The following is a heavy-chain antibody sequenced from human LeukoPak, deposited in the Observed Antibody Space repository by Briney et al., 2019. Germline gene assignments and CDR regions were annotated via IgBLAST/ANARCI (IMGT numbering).Heavy chain of an antibody. CDR2: IKQDGSEK. Sequence: GGSLRLSCAASGFTFSSYAMSWVRQAPGKGLEWVANIKQDGSEKYYVDSVKGRFTISRDNAKNSLYLQMNSLRAEDTAVYYCARDRDTAMVTDAFDIWGQGTMVTVSS. V-gene: IGHV3-7*01. J-gene: IGHJ3*02. CDR3: ARDRDTAMVTDAFDI. D-gene: IGHD5-18*01. CDR1: GFTFSSYA.